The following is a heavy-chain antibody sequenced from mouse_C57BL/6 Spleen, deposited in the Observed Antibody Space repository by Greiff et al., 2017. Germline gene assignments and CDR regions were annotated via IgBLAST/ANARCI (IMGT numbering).Heavy chain of an antibody. CDR1: GFTFSSYG. D-gene: IGHD3-1*01. J-gene: IGHJ4*01. V-gene: IGHV5-6*01. Sequence: EVQVVESGGDLVKPGGSLKLSCAASGFTFSSYGMSWVRQTPDKRLEWVATISSGGSYTYYPDSVKGRFTISRDNAKNTLYLQMSSLKSEDTAMYYCARRGYPADYYAMDYWGQGTSVTVSS. CDR3: ARRGYPADYYAMDY. CDR2: ISSGGSYT.